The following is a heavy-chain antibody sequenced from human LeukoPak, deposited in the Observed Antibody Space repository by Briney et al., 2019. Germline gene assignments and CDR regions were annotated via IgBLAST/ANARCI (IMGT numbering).Heavy chain of an antibody. D-gene: IGHD5-12*01. Sequence: VASVKVSCKASGGTFSSYAISWVRQAPGQGLEWMGGIIPIFGTANYAQKFQGRVTITADKSTSTAYMELSSLRSEDTAVYYCARAGGGGYGYYYYYMDVWGKGTTVTVSS. V-gene: IGHV1-69*06. J-gene: IGHJ6*03. CDR3: ARAGGGGYGYYYYYMDV. CDR2: IIPIFGTA. CDR1: GGTFSSYA.